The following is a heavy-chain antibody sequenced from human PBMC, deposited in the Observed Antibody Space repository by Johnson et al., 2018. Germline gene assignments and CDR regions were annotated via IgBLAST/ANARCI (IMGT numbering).Heavy chain of an antibody. D-gene: IGHD6-19*01. CDR3: AKSQRGIAVLLATYFQR. Sequence: VQLVQSGGGLVQPGGSLRLSCVASGLNFRSYAMSWVRQAPGKGLEWVSSISYSGDSTYYADSVKGRFIISRDKAKNTDKPYLHMNSSRAEDTAVFYCAKSQRGIAVLLATYFQRWGQGTLVTVSS. CDR1: GLNFRSYA. J-gene: IGHJ1*01. V-gene: IGHV3-23*04. CDR2: ISYSGDST.